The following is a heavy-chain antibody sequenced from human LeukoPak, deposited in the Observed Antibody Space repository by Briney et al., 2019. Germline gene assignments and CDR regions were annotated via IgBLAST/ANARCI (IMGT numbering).Heavy chain of an antibody. Sequence: PGGSLRLSCAASGFTFSSYAMHWVRQAPGKGLEWVAVISYDGSNKYYADSVKGRFTISRDNSKNTLYLQMNSLRAEDTAVYYCAREGPAYSSGPTGILDYWGQGTLVTVSS. CDR2: ISYDGSNK. J-gene: IGHJ4*02. CDR3: AREGPAYSSGPTGILDY. D-gene: IGHD6-19*01. V-gene: IGHV3-30-3*01. CDR1: GFTFSSYA.